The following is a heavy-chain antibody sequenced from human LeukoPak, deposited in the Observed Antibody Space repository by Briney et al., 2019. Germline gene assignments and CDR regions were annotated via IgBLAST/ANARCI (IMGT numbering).Heavy chain of an antibody. CDR2: INHSGST. Sequence: SETLSLTCAVYGGSFSGYYWSWIRQPPGKGLEWIGEINHSGSTNYNPSLKSRVTISVDTSKNQFSLKLSSVTAADTAVYYCARVYNWSDVSPKGYAFDIWGQGTMVTVSS. D-gene: IGHD1-1*01. J-gene: IGHJ3*02. CDR1: GGSFSGYY. V-gene: IGHV4-34*01. CDR3: ARVYNWSDVSPKGYAFDI.